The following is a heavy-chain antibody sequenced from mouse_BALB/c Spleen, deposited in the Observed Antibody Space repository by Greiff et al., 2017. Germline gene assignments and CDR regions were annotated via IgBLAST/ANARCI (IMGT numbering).Heavy chain of an antibody. Sequence: QVTLKECGPGILQPSQTLSLTCSFSGFSLSTSGMGVSWIRQPSGKGLEWLAHIYWDDDKRYNPSLKSRLTISKDTSSNQVFLKITSVDTADTATYYCARRAYYGNYDYAMDYWGQGTSVTVSS. CDR2: IYWDDDK. CDR3: ARRAYYGNYDYAMDY. J-gene: IGHJ4*01. V-gene: IGHV8-12*01. D-gene: IGHD2-10*01. CDR1: GFSLSTSGMG.